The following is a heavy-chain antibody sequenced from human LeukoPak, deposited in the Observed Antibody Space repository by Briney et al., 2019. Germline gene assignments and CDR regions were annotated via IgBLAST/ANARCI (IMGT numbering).Heavy chain of an antibody. V-gene: IGHV3-33*06. CDR3: AKDTAIQFLEPAF. Sequence: PGGSLRLSCAASGFTFNTHGMHWVRQAPGKGLEWLAAIWFDGSVKHYSDAVKDRFTISRDNSLNTLYLQMNSLRVEDTAIYYCAKDTAIQFLEPAFWGQGTLVTVPS. CDR1: GFTFNTHG. D-gene: IGHD3-3*01. J-gene: IGHJ4*02. CDR2: IWFDGSVK.